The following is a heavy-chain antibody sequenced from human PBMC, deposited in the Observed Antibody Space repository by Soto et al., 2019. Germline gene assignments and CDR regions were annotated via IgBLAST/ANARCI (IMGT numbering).Heavy chain of an antibody. V-gene: IGHV3-23*01. CDR1: GFSFSSYA. Sequence: GGSLRLSCAASGFSFSSYAMTWVRQAPGKGLEWVSAISGSSGSTYYADSVKGRFTISRDNSKNTLYLQMNSLRAEDTAVYYCAKEFRHDDYCKVFDYWGQGTLVTVSS. J-gene: IGHJ4*02. CDR3: AKEFRHDDYCKVFDY. CDR2: ISGSSGST. D-gene: IGHD4-17*01.